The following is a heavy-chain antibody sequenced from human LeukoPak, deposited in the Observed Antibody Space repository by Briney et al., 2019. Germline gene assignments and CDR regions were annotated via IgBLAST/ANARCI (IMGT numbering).Heavy chain of an antibody. Sequence: GGSLRLSCAASGFTFSNSAMSWVRQAPGKGLEWVSAISGGGASTYYADSVKGRFAMSRDNSKNTLYLQMNSLRVEDTAVYYCAKRAYSSGWYGRYFDFWGRGTLVSVSS. D-gene: IGHD6-19*01. CDR1: GFTFSNSA. CDR2: ISGGGAST. J-gene: IGHJ2*01. CDR3: AKRAYSSGWYGRYFDF. V-gene: IGHV3-23*01.